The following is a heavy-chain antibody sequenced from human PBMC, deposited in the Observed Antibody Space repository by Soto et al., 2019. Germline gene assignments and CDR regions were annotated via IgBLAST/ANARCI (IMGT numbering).Heavy chain of an antibody. J-gene: IGHJ4*02. V-gene: IGHV3-23*01. D-gene: IGHD3-22*01. CDR3: AKGLAPKSSGYYNF. CDR1: GFTFSGYA. Sequence: GGSLRLSCAASGFTFSGYAMGWVRQAPGKGLEWVSVISGSGGSTYYADPVKGRFTISRDNSKNTLYLQINSLRAEDTAVYYCAKGLAPKSSGYYNFWGQRTLVSV. CDR2: ISGSGGST.